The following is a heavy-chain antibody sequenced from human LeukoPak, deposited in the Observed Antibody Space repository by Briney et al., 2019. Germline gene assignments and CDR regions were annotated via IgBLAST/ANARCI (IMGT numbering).Heavy chain of an antibody. V-gene: IGHV3-15*01. D-gene: IGHD5/OR15-5a*01. CDR1: GFTFSNAW. J-gene: IGHJ4*02. CDR3: TTDLVFVESN. Sequence: PGGSLRLSCAASGFTFSNAWMSWVRQAREKGLEWVGRIKSKTDGGTTDYAAPVKGRFTISRDDSKNTLYLQMNSLKTEGTAVYYCTTDLVFVESNWGQGTLVTVSS. CDR2: IKSKTDGGTT.